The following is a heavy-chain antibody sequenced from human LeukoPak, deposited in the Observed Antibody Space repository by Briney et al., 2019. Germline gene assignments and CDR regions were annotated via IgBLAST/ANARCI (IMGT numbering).Heavy chain of an antibody. Sequence: GGSLRLSCVASGFTFDNYAMHWVRQVPGKGLEWVSGIRWNSDSIVYADSVKGRFTISRDTAKNSLYLQMNSLRAEDTAFYYCARDGRGATCLPAFWGQGTLVTVSS. CDR1: GFTFDNYA. D-gene: IGHD2-15*01. V-gene: IGHV3-9*01. CDR2: IRWNSDSI. J-gene: IGHJ4*02. CDR3: ARDGRGATCLPAF.